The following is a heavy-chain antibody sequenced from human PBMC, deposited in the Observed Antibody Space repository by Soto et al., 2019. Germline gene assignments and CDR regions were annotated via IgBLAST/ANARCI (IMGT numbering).Heavy chain of an antibody. CDR1: GGSISSSSYY. V-gene: IGHV4-39*01. Sequence: PSETLSLTCTVSGGSISSSSYYWGWIRQPPGKGLEWIGSIYYSGSTYYNPSLKSRVTISVDTSKNQFSLKLSSVTAADTAVYYCARLRYFDWSRHYYYYYGMDVWGQVPTVTVSS. J-gene: IGHJ6*02. CDR2: IYYSGST. D-gene: IGHD3-9*01. CDR3: ARLRYFDWSRHYYYYYGMDV.